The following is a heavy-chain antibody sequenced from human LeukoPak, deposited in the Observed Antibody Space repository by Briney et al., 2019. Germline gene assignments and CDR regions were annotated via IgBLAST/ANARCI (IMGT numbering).Heavy chain of an antibody. CDR2: IIPIFGTA. V-gene: IGHV1-69*05. D-gene: IGHD3-16*01. J-gene: IGHJ4*02. Sequence: SVKVSCKASGGTFSSYAISWVRQAPGQGLEWMGGIIPIFGTANYAQKFQGRVTITTDESTSTAYMELSSLRSEDTAVYYCARDQGEGYYFDYWGQGTLVTVSS. CDR1: GGTFSSYA. CDR3: ARDQGEGYYFDY.